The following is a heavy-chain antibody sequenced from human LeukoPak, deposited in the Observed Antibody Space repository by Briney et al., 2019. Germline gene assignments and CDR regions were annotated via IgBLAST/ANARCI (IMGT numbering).Heavy chain of an antibody. CDR2: VNHSGGT. V-gene: IGHV4-34*01. CDR1: GGSLSGYY. CDR3: ARGEVVTPLLYDQ. J-gene: IGHJ4*02. Sequence: SETLSLTCAVYGGSLSGYYWSWIRQPPGKGLEWIGEVNHSGGTNCNPSRKSRVTISLDTSKNQFSLELSPVTAADTAVYYCARGEVVTPLLYDQWGQGTVVTVSS. D-gene: IGHD4-23*01.